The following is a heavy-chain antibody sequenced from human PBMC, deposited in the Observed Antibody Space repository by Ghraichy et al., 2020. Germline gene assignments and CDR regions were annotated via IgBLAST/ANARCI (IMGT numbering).Heavy chain of an antibody. D-gene: IGHD5-24*01. Sequence: SCAASGFTFSSYAMSWVRQAPGKGLEWVSAISGSGGSTYYADSVKGRFTISRDNSKNTLYLQMNSLRAEDTAVYYCAKDGSIMPRWLQLWGQGTLVTVSS. CDR3: AKDGSIMPRWLQL. CDR2: ISGSGGST. CDR1: GFTFSSYA. V-gene: IGHV3-23*01. J-gene: IGHJ4*02.